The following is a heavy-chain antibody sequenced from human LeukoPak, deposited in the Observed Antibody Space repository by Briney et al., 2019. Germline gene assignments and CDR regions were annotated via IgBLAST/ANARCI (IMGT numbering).Heavy chain of an antibody. V-gene: IGHV3-74*01. CDR2: ISTDGYTT. CDR1: GLAFSAYK. D-gene: IGHD2-15*01. Sequence: GGSLRLSCAASGLAFSAYKMHWVRQAPRKGLVCVSRISTDGYTTDYADFVQGRFTASRDNTKNTWSLEMNSLRAEDTAVYYCVVGGSPGYWGQGTLVTVSS. J-gene: IGHJ4*02. CDR3: VVGGSPGY.